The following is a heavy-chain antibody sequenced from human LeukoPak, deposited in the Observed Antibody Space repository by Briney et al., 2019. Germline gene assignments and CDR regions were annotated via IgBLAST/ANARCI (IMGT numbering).Heavy chain of an antibody. V-gene: IGHV3-23*01. CDR1: GFTFSSYA. CDR2: ISGSGGTT. Sequence: GSLSLSCAASGFTFSSYAMSWVRRAPGNGLEWVSLISGSGGTTYYADSVKGRFTISRDNSKNTLYLQVNSLRAEDTAVYYCAKNVQYCSGRSCRPLGLEYWGPGTLVTVSS. J-gene: IGHJ4*02. CDR3: AKNVQYCSGRSCRPLGLEY. D-gene: IGHD2-15*01.